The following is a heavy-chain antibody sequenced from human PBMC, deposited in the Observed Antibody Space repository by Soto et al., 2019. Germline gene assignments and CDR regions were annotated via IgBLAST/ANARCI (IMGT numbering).Heavy chain of an antibody. D-gene: IGHD3-22*01. V-gene: IGHV4-39*01. CDR1: GGSISSSSYY. Sequence: QLQLQESGPGLVKPSETLSLTCTVSGGSISSSSYYWGWIRQPPGKGLEWIGSIYYSGSTYYNPSLKSRVTISADTSKNQFSLKLSSVTAADTAVYYCASYYYDSSGYYYVPGVYWGQGTLVTVSS. CDR2: IYYSGST. J-gene: IGHJ4*02. CDR3: ASYYYDSSGYYYVPGVY.